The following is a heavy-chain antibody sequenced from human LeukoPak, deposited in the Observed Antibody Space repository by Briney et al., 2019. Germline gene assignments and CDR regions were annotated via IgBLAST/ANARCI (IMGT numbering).Heavy chain of an antibody. J-gene: IGHJ4*02. CDR1: GGSCDDYY. V-gene: IGHV4-34*01. CDR3: ARGRDRSKAGDH. Sequence: SETLSLTCDVSGGSCDDYYCSWIRQPPGKGLEWIGGIHPHGIFYYNSSLMSRVTISIDTSKSQFSLRLTSVTAADTAFYYCARGRDRSKAGDHWGQGSLVTVSS. CDR2: IHPHGIF. D-gene: IGHD5-24*01.